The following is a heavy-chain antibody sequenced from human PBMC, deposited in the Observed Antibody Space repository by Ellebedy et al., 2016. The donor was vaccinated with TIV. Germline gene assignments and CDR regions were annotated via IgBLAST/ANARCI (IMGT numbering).Heavy chain of an antibody. D-gene: IGHD3-3*01. J-gene: IGHJ4*02. CDR3: ARGRRRSLTIFGVVIIKHFDY. CDR2: INAGNGNT. V-gene: IGHV1-3*01. CDR1: GYTFTSYA. Sequence: AASVKVSCKASGYTFTSYAMHWVRQPPGQRLEWMGWINAGNGNTKYSQKFQGRVTITRDTSASTADMELSSLRSEDTAVYYCARGRRRSLTIFGVVIIKHFDYWGQGTLVTVSS.